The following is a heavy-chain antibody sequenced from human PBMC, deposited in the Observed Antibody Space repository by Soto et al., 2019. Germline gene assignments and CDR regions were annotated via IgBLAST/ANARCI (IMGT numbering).Heavy chain of an antibody. Sequence: EVQLLESGGGLVQPGGSLRLSCAASGFTFSSYAMSWVRQAPGKGLEWVAAISGSGGSTYYADSVKGRFTNSRDNSKNTLYLPMNNLRAEDTAVYYCANPRGNYYDSSGPGYWGQGTLVTVSS. CDR1: GFTFSSYA. J-gene: IGHJ4*02. CDR3: ANPRGNYYDSSGPGY. D-gene: IGHD3-22*01. CDR2: ISGSGGST. V-gene: IGHV3-23*01.